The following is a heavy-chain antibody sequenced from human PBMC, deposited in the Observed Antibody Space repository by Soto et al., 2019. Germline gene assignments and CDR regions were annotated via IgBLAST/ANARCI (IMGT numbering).Heavy chain of an antibody. J-gene: IGHJ6*02. CDR2: INPSGGST. CDR3: ARGAPTVSWDYYYGMDV. Sequence: ASLKVSCKASGYTFTSYYMHWVRQAPGQGLEWMGIINPSGGSTSFAQKLQGRVTMTRDTSTSTVYMELSSLRSEDTAVYYCARGAPTVSWDYYYGMDVWGQGTTVTVSS. CDR1: GYTFTSYY. V-gene: IGHV1-46*01. D-gene: IGHD3-16*01.